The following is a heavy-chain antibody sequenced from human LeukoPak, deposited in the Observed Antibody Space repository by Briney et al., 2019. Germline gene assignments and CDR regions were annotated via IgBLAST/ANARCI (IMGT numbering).Heavy chain of an antibody. CDR1: GYTFTGYY. CDR2: INPNSGGT. Sequence: ASVKVSCKASGYTFTGYYMHWVRQAPGQGLEWMGWINPNSGGTNYAQKFQGRVTMTRDTSISTAYMELSRLRSDDTAVYYCARYFISCSSTSCYTDYYYGMDVWGQGTTVTVSS. CDR3: ARYFISCSSTSCYTDYYYGMDV. V-gene: IGHV1-2*02. D-gene: IGHD2-2*02. J-gene: IGHJ6*02.